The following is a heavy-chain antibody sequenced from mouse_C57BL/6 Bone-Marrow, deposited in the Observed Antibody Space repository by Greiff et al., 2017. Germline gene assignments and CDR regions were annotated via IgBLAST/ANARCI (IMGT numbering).Heavy chain of an antibody. J-gene: IGHJ4*01. CDR1: GFNFKNTY. D-gene: IGHD2-3*01. CDR3: ASYDDALDY. Sequence: VQLQQSVAELVRPGASVKMSCTASGFNFKNTYMHWVKQRPEQGLEWIGRIYPANGNTKYDPKFQGKATLTADTSSNTAYLQLSSLTSEDSAIYYCASYDDALDYWGQGTTVTVSS. V-gene: IGHV14-3*01. CDR2: IYPANGNT.